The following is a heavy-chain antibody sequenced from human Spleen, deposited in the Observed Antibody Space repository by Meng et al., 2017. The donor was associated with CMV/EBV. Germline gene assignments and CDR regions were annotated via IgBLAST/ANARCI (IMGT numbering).Heavy chain of an antibody. J-gene: IGHJ4*02. CDR3: AKDDSAYFDFRSGYSTPPDY. CDR1: GFSFSSYG. V-gene: IGHV3-30*02. CDR2: IRYDGSNK. D-gene: IGHD3-3*01. Sequence: GESLKISCAATGFSFSSYGMQWVRQAPGKGPEWVAFIRYDGSNKYYVDSVKGRFTISRDNSKNMLYLQMNSLRVADTAVYYCAKDDSAYFDFRSGYSTPPDYWGQGTLVTVSS.